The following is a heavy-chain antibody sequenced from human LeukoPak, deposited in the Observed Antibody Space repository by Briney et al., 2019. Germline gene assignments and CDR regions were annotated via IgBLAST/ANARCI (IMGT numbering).Heavy chain of an antibody. J-gene: IGHJ4*02. CDR1: GFTLSSYW. D-gene: IGHD6-19*01. CDR2: IKQDGSEK. CDR3: ARGVSGWYY. Sequence: GGSLRLSCTASGFTLSSYWMSWVRQAPGKGLEWVANIKQDGSEKYYVDSVKGRFTISRDNAKNSLYLQMNSLRAEDTAVYYCARGVSGWYYWGQGTLVTVSS. V-gene: IGHV3-7*01.